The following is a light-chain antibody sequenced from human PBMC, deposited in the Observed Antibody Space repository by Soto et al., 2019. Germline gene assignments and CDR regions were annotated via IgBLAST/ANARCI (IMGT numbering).Light chain of an antibody. J-gene: IGKJ1*01. V-gene: IGKV1-5*03. CDR2: KAS. CDR1: QSISTW. CDR3: QQLNSHSRA. Sequence: DIQMTQSPSTLSASVGDRVTITCRASQSISTWLAWYQQKPGKAPKLLIYKASTLQSGVPSRFSRRGFGTVFTLTLRSLQPDVFTIYFSQQLNSHSRAFGQGTKVEI.